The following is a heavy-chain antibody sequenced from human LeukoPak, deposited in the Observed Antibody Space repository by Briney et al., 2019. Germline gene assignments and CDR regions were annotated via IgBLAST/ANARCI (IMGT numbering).Heavy chain of an antibody. CDR3: ARMVVATIDY. CDR1: GYSISSGYY. J-gene: IGHJ4*02. D-gene: IGHD5-12*01. Sequence: SETLSLTCTVSGYSISSGYYWGWIRQPPGKGLEWIGSIYHSGSTYYNPSLKSRVTISVDTSKNQFSLKLSSVTAADTAVYYCARMVVATIDYWGQGTLVTVSS. V-gene: IGHV4-38-2*02. CDR2: IYHSGST.